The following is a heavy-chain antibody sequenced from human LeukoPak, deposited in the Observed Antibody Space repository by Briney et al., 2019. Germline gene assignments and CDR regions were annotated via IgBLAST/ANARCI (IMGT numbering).Heavy chain of an antibody. J-gene: IGHJ6*02. CDR3: ARGVDV. Sequence: PGGSLRLSCAASGFTFSSYAMSWVRQTPGKGLEWIGSIYNSGNSYYNPSLKSRVIISVDTSKNQFSLRLSSVTAADTAVYHCARGVDVWGQGTTVTVSS. V-gene: IGHV4-38-2*01. CDR1: GFTFSSYA. CDR2: IYNSGNS. D-gene: IGHD3-3*01.